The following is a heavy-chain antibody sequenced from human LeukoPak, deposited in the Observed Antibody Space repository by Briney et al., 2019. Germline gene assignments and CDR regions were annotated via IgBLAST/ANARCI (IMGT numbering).Heavy chain of an antibody. J-gene: IGHJ4*02. Sequence: PSETLSLTCTVSDDSITSHHWNWIRQPAGKGLEWIGRVHTSGSTNYNPSLKGRGTMSVDTSKNQFSLKLRSVTAADTAVYYCARPSGATPFKRFDYWGQGVLVTVSS. CDR2: VHTSGST. V-gene: IGHV4-4*07. CDR1: DDSITSHH. D-gene: IGHD1-26*01. CDR3: ARPSGATPFKRFDY.